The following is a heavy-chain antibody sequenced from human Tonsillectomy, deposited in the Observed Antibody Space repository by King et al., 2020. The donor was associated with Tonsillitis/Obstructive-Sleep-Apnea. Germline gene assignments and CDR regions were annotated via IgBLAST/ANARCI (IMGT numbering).Heavy chain of an antibody. V-gene: IGHV4-39*01. CDR2: IYYSGST. J-gene: IGHJ4*02. CDR3: ARIVAAALDY. Sequence: QLQESGPGLVKPSETLSLTCTVSGGSISSSSYYWGWIRQPPGKGLEWMGSIYYSGSTYYNPSLKSRVTISVDTSKNQFSLKLSSVTAADTAVYYCARIVAAALDYWGQGTLVTVSS. D-gene: IGHD2-2*01. CDR1: GGSISSSSYY.